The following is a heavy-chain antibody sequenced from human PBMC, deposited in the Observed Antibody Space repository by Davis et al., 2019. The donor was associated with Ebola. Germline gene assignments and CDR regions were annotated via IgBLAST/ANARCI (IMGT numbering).Heavy chain of an antibody. V-gene: IGHV1-18*04. D-gene: IGHD1-1*01. J-gene: IGHJ4*02. CDR1: GYTFTSYG. CDR3: ARAQFPTTGDY. CDR2: INPHNGNT. Sequence: ASVKVSCNASGYTFTSYGITWVRQAPGQGLEWMGWINPHNGNTNYAQNVQGRVTMTTDTSTSTAYMEVVILRSDDTAVYYCARAQFPTTGDYWGQGTLVTVSS.